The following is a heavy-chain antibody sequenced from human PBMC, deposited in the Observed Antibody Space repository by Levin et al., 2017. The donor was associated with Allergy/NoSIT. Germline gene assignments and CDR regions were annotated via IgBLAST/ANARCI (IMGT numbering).Heavy chain of an antibody. CDR3: AKDSSSGSYFGTPHWFDP. V-gene: IGHV3-23*01. Sequence: GGSLRLSCAASGFTFSSYAMSWVRQAPGKGLEWVSAISGSGGSTYYADSVKGRFTISRDNSKNTLYLQMNSLRAEDTAVYYCAKDSSSGSYFGTPHWFDPWGQGTLVTVSS. D-gene: IGHD3-10*01. CDR2: ISGSGGST. CDR1: GFTFSSYA. J-gene: IGHJ5*02.